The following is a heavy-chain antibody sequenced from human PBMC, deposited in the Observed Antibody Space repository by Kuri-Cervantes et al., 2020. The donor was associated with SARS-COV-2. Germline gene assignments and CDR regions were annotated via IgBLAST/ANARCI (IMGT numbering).Heavy chain of an antibody. J-gene: IGHJ4*02. CDR3: ARVEGISLDY. CDR2: ISSSSSTI. D-gene: IGHD3-3*01. V-gene: IGHV3-48*01. CDR1: GFTFSSYS. Sequence: GESLKISCAASGFTFSSYSMNWVRQAPGKGLEWVSYISSSSSTIYYADSVKGRFTISRDNAKNSLYLQMNSLSAEDTAVYYCARVEGISLDYWGQGTLVTVSS.